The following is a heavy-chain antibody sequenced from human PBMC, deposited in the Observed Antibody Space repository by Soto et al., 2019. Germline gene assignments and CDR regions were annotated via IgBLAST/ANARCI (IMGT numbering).Heavy chain of an antibody. J-gene: IGHJ4*02. Sequence: KVSETLSLTCAVSGGSISSGGYSWSWIRQPPGKGLEWIGYIYHSGGTYYNPSLKSRVTISVDRSKNQFSLKLSSVTAADTAVYYCARGAGSGSHWVYYFDYWGQGTLVTVSS. CDR1: GGSISSGGYS. D-gene: IGHD3-10*01. CDR2: IYHSGGT. CDR3: ARGAGSGSHWVYYFDY. V-gene: IGHV4-30-2*01.